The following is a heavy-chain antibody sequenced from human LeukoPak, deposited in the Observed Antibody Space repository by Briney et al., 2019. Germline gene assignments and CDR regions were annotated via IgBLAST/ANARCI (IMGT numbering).Heavy chain of an antibody. Sequence: GGSLRLSCAASGFTFSSYSMNWVRQAPGKGLEWVSSISSSSSYIYYADSVKGRFTISRDNAKNSLYLQMNSLRAEDTAVYYCARVSGGGELLEMYYYYYYYMDVWGKGTTVTVSS. V-gene: IGHV3-21*01. CDR2: ISSSSSYI. J-gene: IGHJ6*03. CDR1: GFTFSSYS. D-gene: IGHD1-26*01. CDR3: ARVSGGGELLEMYYYYYYYMDV.